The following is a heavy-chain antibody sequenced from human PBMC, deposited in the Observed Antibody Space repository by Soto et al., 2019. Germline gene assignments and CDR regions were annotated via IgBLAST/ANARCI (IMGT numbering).Heavy chain of an antibody. J-gene: IGHJ6*02. D-gene: IGHD3-3*01. V-gene: IGHV4-39*01. CDR2: IYYSGNT. CDR1: GGSISSSSYY. Sequence: PSETLSLTCTVSGGSISSSSYYWGWIRQPPGKGLEWIGSIYYSGNTYYNPSLKSRVTISVDTSKNQFSLKLSSVTAEDTAVYYCARKGYDFWSGYPLDYDYGMDVWGQGTTVTVSS. CDR3: ARKGYDFWSGYPLDYDYGMDV.